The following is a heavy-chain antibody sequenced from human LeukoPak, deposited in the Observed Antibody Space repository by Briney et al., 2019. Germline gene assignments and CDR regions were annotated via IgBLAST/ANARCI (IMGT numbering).Heavy chain of an antibody. CDR2: IIHICGTA. D-gene: IGHD3-22*01. Sequence: AASVTVSCKASGGTFSSYAISWVRQAPGQGLEWMGGIIHICGTANYAHKFQGRVTITADESTRTAYMELSILRSEDTAVYYCARGLESGYQDYWGQGTLVTVSS. CDR1: GGTFSSYA. J-gene: IGHJ4*02. CDR3: ARGLESGYQDY. V-gene: IGHV1-69*01.